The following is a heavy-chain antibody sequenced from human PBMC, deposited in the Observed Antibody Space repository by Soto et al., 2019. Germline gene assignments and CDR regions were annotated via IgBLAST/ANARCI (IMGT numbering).Heavy chain of an antibody. CDR2: ISAYNGNT. Sequence: GASVKASCKDSGFAFTSYGISWVRQAPGKGLEWMGWISAYNGNTNYAQKLQGRVTMTTDTSTSTAYMELSSLRSEDTAVYYCARGLFGGRYYYYYMDVWGKGTTDTVSS. J-gene: IGHJ6*03. CDR3: ARGLFGGRYYYYYMDV. V-gene: IGHV1-18*01. CDR1: GFAFTSYG. D-gene: IGHD3-16*01.